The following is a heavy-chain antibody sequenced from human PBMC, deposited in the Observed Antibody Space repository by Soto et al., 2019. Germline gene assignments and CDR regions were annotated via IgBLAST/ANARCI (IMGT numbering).Heavy chain of an antibody. Sequence: PGGSLRLSCAASGFTFSSYGMHWVRQAPGKGLEWVAVISYDGSNKYYADSVKGRFTISRDNSKNTLYLQMNSLRAEDTAVYYCAKDLPRITIFGVVILYGMDVWGQGTTVTVSS. J-gene: IGHJ6*02. CDR1: GFTFSSYG. CDR2: ISYDGSNK. D-gene: IGHD3-3*01. CDR3: AKDLPRITIFGVVILYGMDV. V-gene: IGHV3-30*18.